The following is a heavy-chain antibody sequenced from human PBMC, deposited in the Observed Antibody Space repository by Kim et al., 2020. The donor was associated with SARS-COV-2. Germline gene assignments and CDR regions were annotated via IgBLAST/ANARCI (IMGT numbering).Heavy chain of an antibody. CDR2: ISYDGSNK. Sequence: GGSLRLSCAASGFTFSSYGMHWVRQAPGKGLEWVAVISYDGSNKYYADSVKGRFTISRDNSKNTLYLQMNSLRAEDTAVYYCAKDPIKSSSWISYGMDVWGQGTTVTVSS. CDR3: AKDPIKSSSWISYGMDV. J-gene: IGHJ6*02. V-gene: IGHV3-30*18. D-gene: IGHD6-13*01. CDR1: GFTFSSYG.